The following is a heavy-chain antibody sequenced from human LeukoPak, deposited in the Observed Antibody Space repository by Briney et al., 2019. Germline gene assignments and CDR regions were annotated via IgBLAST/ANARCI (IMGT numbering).Heavy chain of an antibody. V-gene: IGHV1-8*03. J-gene: IGHJ4*02. Sequence: ASVKVSCKASGYTFTSYDINWVRQATEQGLEWMGWMNPNSGNTGYAQKFQDRVTITRNTSISTAYMELSSLRSEDTAVYYCARGAQDNDYGDYWGQGTLVTVSS. CDR2: MNPNSGNT. CDR1: GYTFTSYD. D-gene: IGHD2-15*01. CDR3: ARGAQDNDYGDY.